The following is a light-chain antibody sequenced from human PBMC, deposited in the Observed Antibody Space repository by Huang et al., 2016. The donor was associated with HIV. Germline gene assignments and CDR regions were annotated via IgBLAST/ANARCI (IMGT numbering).Light chain of an antibody. CDR3: QQFNTWPLT. Sequence: EIVMTQSPATLSVSPGERATLSCRASQSISPNLGWVQQKPGQAPRLLIYAASTRATGIPARFSGSGSGTEFTLTISSLQSEDFAIYYCQQFNTWPLTFGQGTKLDMK. J-gene: IGKJ2*01. CDR1: QSISPN. V-gene: IGKV3-15*01. CDR2: AAS.